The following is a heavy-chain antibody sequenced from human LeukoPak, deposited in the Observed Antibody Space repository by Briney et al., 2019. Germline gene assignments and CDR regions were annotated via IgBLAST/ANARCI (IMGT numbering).Heavy chain of an antibody. CDR2: INGDGSAT. V-gene: IGHV3-74*01. CDR1: GFTFSNDW. D-gene: IGHD6-13*01. CDR3: ARDTSSNWYYNWFDP. Sequence: PGGSLRLSCEASGFTFSNDWMHWVRQAPGKGLVWVSRINGDGSATRYADSVKGRFTISRDNARNTLYLQMHGLRAEDTAVYYCARDTSSNWYYNWFDPWGQGTLVFVSS. J-gene: IGHJ5*02.